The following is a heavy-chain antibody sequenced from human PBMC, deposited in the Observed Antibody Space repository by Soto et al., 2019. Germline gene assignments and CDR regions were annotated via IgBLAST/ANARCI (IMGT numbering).Heavy chain of an antibody. CDR2: ISYDGSNK. CDR3: ARVHDILTGYHKTNYYYYGMDV. V-gene: IGHV3-30-3*01. CDR1: GFTFSSYA. D-gene: IGHD3-9*01. J-gene: IGHJ6*02. Sequence: GGSLRLSCAASGFTFSSYAMHWVRQAPGKGLEWVAVISYDGSNKYYADSVKGRFTISRDNSKNTLYLQMNSLRAEDTAVYYCARVHDILTGYHKTNYYYYGMDVWGQGTTVPVSS.